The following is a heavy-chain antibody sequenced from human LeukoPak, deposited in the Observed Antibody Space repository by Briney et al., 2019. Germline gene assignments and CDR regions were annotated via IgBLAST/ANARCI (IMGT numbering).Heavy chain of an antibody. CDR3: ARSLGYCSSTSCYMDAFDI. V-gene: IGHV3-48*01. CDR2: ISSSSSTI. D-gene: IGHD2-2*02. Sequence: PGRSLRLSGAASGFTFSSYGMNWVRQAPGKGLEWVSYISSSSSTIYYADSVKGRFTISRDNAKNSLYLQMNSLRAEDTAVYYCARSLGYCSSTSCYMDAFDIWGQGTMVTVSS. CDR1: GFTFSSYG. J-gene: IGHJ3*02.